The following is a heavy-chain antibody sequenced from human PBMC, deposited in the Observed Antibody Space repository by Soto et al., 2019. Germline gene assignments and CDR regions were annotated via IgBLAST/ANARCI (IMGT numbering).Heavy chain of an antibody. J-gene: IGHJ6*02. D-gene: IGHD6-13*01. V-gene: IGHV3-30*18. CDR1: GFTFGSYG. CDR3: AKDSSSWYLSGMDV. Sequence: QVQLVESGGGVVQPGRSLRLSCAASGFTFGSYGMHWVRQAPGKGLEWVAVISYDGSNKYYADSVKGRFTISRDNSKNTLYLQMNSLRAEDTAVYYCAKDSSSWYLSGMDVWGQGTTVTVSS. CDR2: ISYDGSNK.